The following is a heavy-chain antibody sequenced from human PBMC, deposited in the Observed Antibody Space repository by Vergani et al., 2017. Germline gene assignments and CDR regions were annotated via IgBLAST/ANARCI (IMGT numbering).Heavy chain of an antibody. V-gene: IGHV1-2*02. CDR1: GYTFTGYY. Sequence: QVQLVQSGAEVKKPGSSVKVSCKASGYTFTGYYMHWVRQAPGLGLEWMGWINPNSGGTNYAQKFQGRVTMTRDTSISTAYMELSRLRSDDTAVYYCARSHFYSSGWSDYYGMDVWGQGTTVTVSS. CDR2: INPNSGGT. J-gene: IGHJ6*02. D-gene: IGHD6-19*01. CDR3: ARSHFYSSGWSDYYGMDV.